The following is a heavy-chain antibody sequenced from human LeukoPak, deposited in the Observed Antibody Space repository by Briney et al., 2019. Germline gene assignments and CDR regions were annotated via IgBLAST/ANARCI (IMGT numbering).Heavy chain of an antibody. CDR3: ARDLGGSGSY. V-gene: IGHV3-30-3*01. J-gene: IGHJ4*02. CDR2: ISHDGSNK. D-gene: IGHD3-10*01. CDR1: EFTFSTYA. Sequence: HTGGSLRLSCAASEFTFSTYAMHWVRQAPGKGLEWVAVISHDGSNKYYADSVKGRFTISRDNSKNTLYLQMNSLRAEDTAVYYCARDLGGSGSYWGQGTLVTVSS.